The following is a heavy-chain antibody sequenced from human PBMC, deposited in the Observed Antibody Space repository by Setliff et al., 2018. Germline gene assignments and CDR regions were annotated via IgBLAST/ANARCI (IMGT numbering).Heavy chain of an antibody. J-gene: IGHJ4*02. CDR1: GGSISSYY. Sequence: SETLSLTCTVSGGSISSYYWSWIRQPPGKGLEWIGYIYYSGSTNYNPSLKSRVTISVDTSKNQFSLKLSSVTAADTAVYYCARGRGDCGGGDCYQDLYYFDFWGQGTLVTVSS. CDR2: IYYSGST. D-gene: IGHD2-21*02. V-gene: IGHV4-59*01. CDR3: ARGRGDCGGGDCYQDLYYFDF.